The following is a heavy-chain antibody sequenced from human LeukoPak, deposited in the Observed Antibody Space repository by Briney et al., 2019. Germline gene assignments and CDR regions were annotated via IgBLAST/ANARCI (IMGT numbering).Heavy chain of an antibody. V-gene: IGHV4-39*01. CDR3: ARHDGGNRYYYYGMDA. CDR1: GGSISSSSYY. Sequence: SETLSLTCTVSGGSISSSSYYWGWIRQPPGKGLEWIGSIYYSGSTYYNPSLKSRVTISVDTSKNQFSLKLSSVTAADTAVYYCARHDGGNRYYYYGMDAWGQGTTVTVSS. CDR2: IYYSGST. J-gene: IGHJ6*02. D-gene: IGHD4-23*01.